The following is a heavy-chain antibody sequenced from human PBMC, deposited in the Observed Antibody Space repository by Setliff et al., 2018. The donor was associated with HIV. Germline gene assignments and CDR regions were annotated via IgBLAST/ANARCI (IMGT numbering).Heavy chain of an antibody. CDR2: ITNDVSAT. CDR1: GFAFSHYW. D-gene: IGHD5-12*01. J-gene: IGHJ4*02. V-gene: IGHV3-74*01. CDR3: ARGLRASYYFDY. Sequence: GGSLRLSCAASGFTSGFAFSHYWMHWVRQVPGKGLVWVSRITNDVSATTYADFVKGRFTISRDNAKNSLYLQMNSLRAEDTAVYYCARGLRASYYFDYWGQGTLVTVSS.